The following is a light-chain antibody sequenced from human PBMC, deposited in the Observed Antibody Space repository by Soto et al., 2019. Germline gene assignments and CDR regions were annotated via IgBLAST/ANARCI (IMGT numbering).Light chain of an antibody. CDR3: CSYAGSRTQVL. CDR2: EVS. V-gene: IGLV2-23*02. J-gene: IGLJ2*01. CDR1: SSDVGSYNL. Sequence: QSVLTQPASVSGSPGQSITISCIGTSSDVGSYNLVSWYQQHPGKAPKVLIYEVSERPSGVSNRLSGSKSGNTASLTISGLQAEDEAEYYCCSYAGSRTQVLFGGGTKLTVL.